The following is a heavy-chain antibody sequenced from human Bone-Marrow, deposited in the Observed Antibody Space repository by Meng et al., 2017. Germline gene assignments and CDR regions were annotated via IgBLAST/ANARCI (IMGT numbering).Heavy chain of an antibody. J-gene: IGHJ4*02. CDR3: ARGRKSTAGWIQLWKLAY. D-gene: IGHD5-18*01. Sequence: QVQLDAWVLRFLKPVEILSSTCTVYGWSSICYCWSWIRQPPGKGLEWIGEINHSGSTNYNPSLKSRVTISVDTSKNQFSLKLSSVTAADTAVYYCARGRKSTAGWIQLWKLAYWGQGTLVTVSS. V-gene: IGHV4-34*01. CDR2: INHSGST. CDR1: GWSSICYC.